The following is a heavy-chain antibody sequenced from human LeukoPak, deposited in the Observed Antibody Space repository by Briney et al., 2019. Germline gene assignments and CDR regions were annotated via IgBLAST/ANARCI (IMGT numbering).Heavy chain of an antibody. Sequence: PGGSLRLSCAASGFTFSSYAMSWVRQAPGKGLEWVSAISGSGGSTYYADSVKGRFTISRDNSKNTLYLQMNSLRAEDTAVYYCAKRGGYCSGGSCYGLLDYWGQGTLVTVSS. CDR2: ISGSGGST. CDR1: GFTFSSYA. CDR3: AKRGGYCSGGSCYGLLDY. J-gene: IGHJ4*02. V-gene: IGHV3-23*01. D-gene: IGHD2-15*01.